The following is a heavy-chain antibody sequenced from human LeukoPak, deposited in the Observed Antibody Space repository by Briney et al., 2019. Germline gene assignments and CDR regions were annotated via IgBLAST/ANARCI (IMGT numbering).Heavy chain of an antibody. V-gene: IGHV1-3*01. CDR3: ARGRGTSGSNRDFYYYYYMDV. CDR1: GYIFTDFA. J-gene: IGHJ6*03. CDR2: MNAGNGNT. D-gene: IGHD2-15*01. Sequence: ASVKVSCKASGYIFTDFAIHWLRQAPGQRPEWMGWMNAGNGNTKYSQKFQGRITLTRDTSATTAYMELSSLRHDDMAIYYCARGRGTSGSNRDFYYYYYMDVWGEGTTVTVSS.